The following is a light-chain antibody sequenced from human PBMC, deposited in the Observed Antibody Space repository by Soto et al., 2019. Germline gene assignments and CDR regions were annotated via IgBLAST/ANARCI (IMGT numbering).Light chain of an antibody. Sequence: QSVRTQPTCASWSPGQSVAISCTGTSSDVGGYNYVSWYQQHPGKAPKLMIYEVNKRPSGVPDRFSGSKSGNTASLTVSGLQAEDEADYYCSSYAGSSNVFGTGTKVTVL. CDR1: SSDVGGYNY. V-gene: IGLV2-8*01. J-gene: IGLJ1*01. CDR3: SSYAGSSNV. CDR2: EVN.